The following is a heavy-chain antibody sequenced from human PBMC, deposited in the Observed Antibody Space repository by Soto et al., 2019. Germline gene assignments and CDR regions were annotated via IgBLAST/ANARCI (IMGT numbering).Heavy chain of an antibody. CDR2: IYHSGST. V-gene: IGHV4-30-2*05. CDR1: GGSISSGGYS. CDR3: AASCVGCGGFNYYGMDV. J-gene: IGHJ6*02. D-gene: IGHD2-21*01. Sequence: TLSLTCAVSGGSISSGGYSWSWIRQPPGKGLEWIGYIYHSGSTYYNPSLKSRVTISVDTSKNQFSLKLSSVTAADTAVYYCAASCVGCGGFNYYGMDVWGQGTTVTVSS.